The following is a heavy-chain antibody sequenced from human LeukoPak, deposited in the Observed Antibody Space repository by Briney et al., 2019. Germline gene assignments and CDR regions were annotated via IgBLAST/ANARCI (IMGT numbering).Heavy chain of an antibody. V-gene: IGHV3-21*01. J-gene: IGHJ4*02. CDR3: ARENGGEEFDY. Sequence: GGSLLLSCAASGFTFSTYAMNWVRQAPGKGLEWVSSLTTTGSDTYYADSVKGRVTISRDNAKNSLYLQMNSLTAEDTAVYYCARENGGEEFDYWGQGTLVTVSS. CDR1: GFTFSTYA. CDR2: LTTTGSDT. D-gene: IGHD4-23*01.